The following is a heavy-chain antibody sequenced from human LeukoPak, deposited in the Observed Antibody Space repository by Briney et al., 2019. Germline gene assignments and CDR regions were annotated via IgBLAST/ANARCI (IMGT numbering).Heavy chain of an antibody. D-gene: IGHD2-2*01. CDR3: ARDSAEKDIVVVPAAMDWFDP. J-gene: IGHJ5*02. CDR2: IYHSGST. Sequence: SETLSLTCSVSGGSISSYYWGWIRQPPGKGLEWIGSIYHSGSTYYNPSLKSRVTISVDTSKNQFSLKLSSVTAADTAVYYCARDSAEKDIVVVPAAMDWFDPWGQGTLVTVSS. CDR1: GGSISSYY. V-gene: IGHV4-38-2*02.